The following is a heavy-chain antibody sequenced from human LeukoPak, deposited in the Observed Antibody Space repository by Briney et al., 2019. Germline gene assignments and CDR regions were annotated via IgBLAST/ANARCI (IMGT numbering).Heavy chain of an antibody. V-gene: IGHV1-46*01. D-gene: IGHD3-16*01. CDR1: GYTFTSYY. CDR2: INPSGGST. CDR3: ARDSSPPGGYDNNWFDP. J-gene: IGHJ5*02. Sequence: ASVKVSCKASGYTFTSYYMHWVRQAPGQGLEWMGIINPSGGSTSYAQKFQGRVTMTRDTSISTAYMELSRLRSDDTAVYYCARDSSPPGGYDNNWFDPWGQGTLVTVSS.